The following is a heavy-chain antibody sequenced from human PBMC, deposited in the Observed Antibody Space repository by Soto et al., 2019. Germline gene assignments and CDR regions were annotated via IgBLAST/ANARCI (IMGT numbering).Heavy chain of an antibody. CDR2: IYHSGST. CDR3: ARGGGQEQRANDY. J-gene: IGHJ4*01. Sequence: QVQLQESGPGLVKPSGTLSLTCAVSGGSISSSNWWSWVRQPPGKGLEWIGEIYHSGSTNYNPSLKSRIXXSXDXYKNPFSLKLSSVTAADTAVYYGARGGGQEQRANDYWGHGTLVTVSS. D-gene: IGHD3-16*01. CDR1: GGSISSSNW. V-gene: IGHV4-4*02.